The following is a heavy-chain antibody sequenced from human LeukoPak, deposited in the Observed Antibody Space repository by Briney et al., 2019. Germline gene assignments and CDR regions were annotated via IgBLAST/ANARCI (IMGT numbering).Heavy chain of an antibody. CDR1: VYIFNGYH. V-gene: IGHV1-2*02. CDR2: INPNSGGT. J-gene: IGHJ4*02. CDR3: AKGREMATIPFDY. D-gene: IGHD5-24*01. Sequence: ASVTVSCKVSVYIFNGYHMHWVRQAPGQGLEWMGWINPNSGGTTYAQKFQGRVAMTRDTSIKTDYMELSRLRSDDTAVYYYAKGREMATIPFDYWGQGTLVTVSS.